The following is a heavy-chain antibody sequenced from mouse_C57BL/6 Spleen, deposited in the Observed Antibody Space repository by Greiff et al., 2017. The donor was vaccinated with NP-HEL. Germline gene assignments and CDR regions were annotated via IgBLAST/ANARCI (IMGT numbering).Heavy chain of an antibody. CDR2: IYPSDSET. CDR3: ARPNTTVGGGFDY. CDR1: GYTFTSYW. D-gene: IGHD1-1*01. Sequence: QVQLQQSGAELVRPGSSVKLSCKASGYTFTSYWMDWVKQRPGQGLEWIGNIYPSDSETHYNQKFKDKATLTVDKSSSTAYMQLSSLTSEDSAVYYCARPNTTVGGGFDYWGQGTTLTVSS. J-gene: IGHJ2*01. V-gene: IGHV1-61*01.